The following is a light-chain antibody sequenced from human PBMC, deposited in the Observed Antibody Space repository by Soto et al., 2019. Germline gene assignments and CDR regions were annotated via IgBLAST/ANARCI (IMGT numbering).Light chain of an antibody. CDR2: SAS. V-gene: IGKV3-15*01. J-gene: IGKJ1*01. Sequence: EIVLTQSPATLSLSPGEIATLSCSASQSVSFNLAWYQQKPGQAPRLLISSASARATGVPPRFSGTGSGTEFTLTISSLQSEDFGVYYCQQYSNWPPWTFGQGTKVDIK. CDR3: QQYSNWPPWT. CDR1: QSVSFN.